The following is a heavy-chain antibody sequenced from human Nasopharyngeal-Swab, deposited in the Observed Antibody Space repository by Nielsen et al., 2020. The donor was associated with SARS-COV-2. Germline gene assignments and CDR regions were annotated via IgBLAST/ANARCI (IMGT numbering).Heavy chain of an antibody. V-gene: IGHV3-13*01. Sequence: GVLKISCAASGFPLRSYDVHWVRPTTGEGLEWVSVIASSGSTSYLYSVKGRFTVSRDNVKNSVYLQMNSLRAGDTAVYYCAREQLCIRGTRCLDAFDIWGQGTMVTVSS. CDR3: AREQLCIRGTRCLDAFDI. J-gene: IGHJ3*02. D-gene: IGHD2-2*01. CDR1: GFPLRSYD. CDR2: IASSGST.